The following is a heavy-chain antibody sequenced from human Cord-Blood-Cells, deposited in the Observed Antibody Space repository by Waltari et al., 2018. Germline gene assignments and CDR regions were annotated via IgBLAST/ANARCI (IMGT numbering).Heavy chain of an antibody. CDR2: IIPIFGTA. CDR1: GGTFSSYA. D-gene: IGHD3-3*01. CDR3: ARVGSGYYHDAFDI. V-gene: IGHV1-69*01. J-gene: IGHJ3*02. Sequence: VSCKASGGTFSSYAISWVRQAPGQGLEWMGGIIPIFGTANYAQKFQGRVTITADESTSTAYMELSSLRSEDTAMYYCARVGSGYYHDAFDIWGQGTMVTVSS.